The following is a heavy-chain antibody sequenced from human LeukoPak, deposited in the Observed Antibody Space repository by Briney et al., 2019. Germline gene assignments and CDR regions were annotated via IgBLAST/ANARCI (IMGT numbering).Heavy chain of an antibody. Sequence: SETLSLTCTVSGGSISSSSYYWGWIRQPPGKGLEWIGSIYYSGSTYYNPSLKSRVTISVDTSKNQFSLKLSSVTAADTAVYYCARNLPSGYWGQGTLVTVSS. CDR1: GGSISSSSYY. CDR2: IYYSGST. J-gene: IGHJ4*02. CDR3: ARNLPSGY. V-gene: IGHV4-39*01.